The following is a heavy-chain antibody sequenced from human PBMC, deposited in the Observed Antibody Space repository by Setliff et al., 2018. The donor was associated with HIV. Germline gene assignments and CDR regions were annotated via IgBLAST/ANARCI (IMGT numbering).Heavy chain of an antibody. Sequence: ASVKVSCKASGYTFSTYAMHWVRQAPGQRPEWMGWLNAGYGNTKYSQKLQGRVTITRDISASTAYMELSSLRSEDTAVYYCARSGLVYDDVLTGPPTDYWGQGTLVTVSS. V-gene: IGHV1-3*01. J-gene: IGHJ4*02. CDR3: ARSGLVYDDVLTGPPTDY. D-gene: IGHD3-9*01. CDR2: LNAGYGNT. CDR1: GYTFSTYA.